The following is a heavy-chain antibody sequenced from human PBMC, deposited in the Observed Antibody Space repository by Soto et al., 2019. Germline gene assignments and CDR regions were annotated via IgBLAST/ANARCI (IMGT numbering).Heavy chain of an antibody. D-gene: IGHD2-21*02. CDR3: ARDGKVTPEYYFDY. V-gene: IGHV1-18*01. CDR2: ISAYNGNT. CDR1: GYTFTSYG. Sequence: ASVRVSCKASGYTFTSYGISWVRQAPGQGLEWMGWISAYNGNTNYAQKLQGRVTMTTDTSTSTAYMELRSLRSDDTAVYYCARDGKVTPEYYFDYWGQGTLVTVSS. J-gene: IGHJ4*02.